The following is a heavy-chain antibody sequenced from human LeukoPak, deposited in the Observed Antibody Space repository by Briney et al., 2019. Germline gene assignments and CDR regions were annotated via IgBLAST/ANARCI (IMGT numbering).Heavy chain of an antibody. V-gene: IGHV1-69*13. J-gene: IGHJ5*02. Sequence: SVKVSCKASGGTFSSYAISWVRQAPGQGLEWMGGIIPIFGTANYAQKFQGRVTITADESTSTAYMELSSLRSEDTAVYYCARDVPLGSSSWRGNWFDPWGQGTLVTVSS. CDR1: GGTFSSYA. CDR2: IIPIFGTA. CDR3: ARDVPLGSSSWRGNWFDP. D-gene: IGHD6-13*01.